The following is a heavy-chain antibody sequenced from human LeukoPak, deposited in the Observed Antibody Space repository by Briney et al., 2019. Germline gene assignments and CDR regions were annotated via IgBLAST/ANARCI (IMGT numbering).Heavy chain of an antibody. CDR2: ISGSGGST. J-gene: IGHJ4*02. V-gene: IGHV3-23*01. CDR3: AKDGYCSSTSCYNEDY. CDR1: GFTFDDFA. Sequence: GGSLGLSCVASGFTFDDFAMHWVRQAPGKGLEWVSAISGSGGSTYYADSVKGRFTISRDNSKNTLYLQMNSLRAEDTAVYYCAKDGYCSSTSCYNEDYWGQGTLVTVSS. D-gene: IGHD2-2*02.